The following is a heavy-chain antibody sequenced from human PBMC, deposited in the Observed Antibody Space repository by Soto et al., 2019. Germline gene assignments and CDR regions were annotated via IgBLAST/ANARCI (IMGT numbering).Heavy chain of an antibody. CDR1: GFTFSSYS. J-gene: IGHJ6*03. CDR3: ARPPRVRGYYMDV. Sequence: GGSLRLSCAASGFTFSSYSMNWVRQASGKGLEWVSYISSSSSTIYYADSVKGRFTISRDNAKNSLYLQMNSLRAEDTAVYYCARPPRVRGYYMDVWGKGTTVTVS. CDR2: ISSSSSTI. V-gene: IGHV3-48*01. D-gene: IGHD3-10*01.